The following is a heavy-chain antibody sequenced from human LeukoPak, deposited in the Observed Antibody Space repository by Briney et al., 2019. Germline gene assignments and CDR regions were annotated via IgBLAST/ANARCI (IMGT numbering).Heavy chain of an antibody. V-gene: IGHV1-69*05. CDR3: ARVIVEIPAAKKNYYYYNMPV. CDR1: GGTFSSYA. D-gene: IGHD2-2*01. CDR2: IIPIFGTA. Sequence: ASVKVSCKASGGTFSSYAISWVRQAPGQGLEWMGRIIPIFGTANYAQKFQGRVTITTDESTSTAYMELSSLRSEDTAVYYCARVIVEIPAAKKNYYYYNMPVGGKETRVTFP. J-gene: IGHJ6*03.